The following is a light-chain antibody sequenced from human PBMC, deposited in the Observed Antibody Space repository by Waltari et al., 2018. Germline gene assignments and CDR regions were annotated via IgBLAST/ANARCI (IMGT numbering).Light chain of an antibody. CDR3: CSYAGDITPWV. CDR2: EVT. J-gene: IGLJ3*02. CDR1: SSDVGTYNL. V-gene: IGLV2-23*02. Sequence: QSALTQPASVSGSPGQSITISCTGPSSDVGTYNLVSWYQQYPGKAPKLMISEVTKRPSGVSNRFSGSKAGNTASLTISGLQAEDEADYYCCSYAGDITPWVFGGGTKLTVL.